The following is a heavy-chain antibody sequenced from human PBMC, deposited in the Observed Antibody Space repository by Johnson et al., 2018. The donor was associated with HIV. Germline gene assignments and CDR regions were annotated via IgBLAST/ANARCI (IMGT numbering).Heavy chain of an antibody. CDR2: ISNSAITL. Sequence: QMLLVESGGGLVKPGGSLKLSCATSGFTFSDYYMSWIRQAPGKGLEWLSYISNSAITLYYADSVKGRFSISRDNAKSSVYLQMNSLRAEDTAVYYCARPLGPPLWHDAFDIWGQGTMVTVSS. CDR3: ARPLGPPLWHDAFDI. J-gene: IGHJ3*02. V-gene: IGHV3-11*04. CDR1: GFTFSDYY. D-gene: IGHD3-16*01.